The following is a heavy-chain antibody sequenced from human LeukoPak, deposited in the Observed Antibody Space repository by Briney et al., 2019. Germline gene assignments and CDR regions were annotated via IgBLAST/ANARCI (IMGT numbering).Heavy chain of an antibody. CDR1: GYTFTSYG. CDR2: ISAYNGNT. Sequence: ASVKVSCKAPGYTFTSYGISWVRQAPGQGLEWMGWISAYNGNTNYAQKLQGRVTMTTDTSTSTAYMELRSLRSDDTAVYYCARDPYCSSTSCYGWFDPWGQGTLVTVSS. J-gene: IGHJ5*02. V-gene: IGHV1-18*01. CDR3: ARDPYCSSTSCYGWFDP. D-gene: IGHD2-2*01.